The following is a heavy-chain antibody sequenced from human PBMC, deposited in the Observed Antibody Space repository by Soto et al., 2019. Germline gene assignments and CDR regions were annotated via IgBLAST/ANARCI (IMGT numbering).Heavy chain of an antibody. V-gene: IGHV4-61*01. D-gene: IGHD4-17*01. J-gene: IGHJ4*02. CDR2: IYYSGST. Sequence: SETLSLTCTVSGGSVSSGSYYWSWIRQPPGKGLEWIGYIYYSGSTNYNPSLKSRVTISVDTSKNQFSLKLSSVTAADTAVYYCARGSDPVTNYWGQGTLVTVSS. CDR3: ARGSDPVTNY. CDR1: GGSVSSGSYY.